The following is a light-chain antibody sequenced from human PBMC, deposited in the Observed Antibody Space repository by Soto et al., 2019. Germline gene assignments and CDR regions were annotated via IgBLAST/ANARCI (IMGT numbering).Light chain of an antibody. CDR1: SSDVGRYNY. Sequence: QSALTQPPSASGSPGQSVTISCTGTSSDVGRYNYVSWYQQHPGKAPKLMIYEVSNRPSGVPDRFSGSKSGNTASLTVSGLQAEDEADYYCSSYAGSNNLVFGGGTKVTVL. CDR2: EVS. CDR3: SSYAGSNNLV. V-gene: IGLV2-8*01. J-gene: IGLJ3*02.